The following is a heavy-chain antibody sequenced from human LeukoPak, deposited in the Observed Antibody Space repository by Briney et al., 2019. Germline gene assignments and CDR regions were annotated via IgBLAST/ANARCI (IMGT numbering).Heavy chain of an antibody. CDR3: ARYEGATFFDY. D-gene: IGHD1-26*01. Sequence: GGSLRLSCAASGFTFSSYEMNWVRQAPGKGLEWVSYISSSGSTIYYADSVKGRFTISRDNAKNSLYLQKNSLRAEDTAVYYCARYEGATFFDYWGQGTLVTVSS. CDR1: GFTFSSYE. CDR2: ISSSGSTI. J-gene: IGHJ4*02. V-gene: IGHV3-48*03.